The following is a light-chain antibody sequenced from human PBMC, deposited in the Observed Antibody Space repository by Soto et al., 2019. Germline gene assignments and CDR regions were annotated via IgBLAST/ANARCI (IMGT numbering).Light chain of an antibody. CDR2: GAS. J-gene: IGKJ1*01. CDR1: QSVSSN. CDR3: QQYNNWPRT. Sequence: ENVLTQSPATLSLSPGERATLSCRASQSVSSNLAWYQQKPGQAPRLLIYGASTRAPGIPARFSGSGSGTEFTLTISSLQSEDFAVYYCQQYNNWPRTFGQGTKVDI. V-gene: IGKV3-15*01.